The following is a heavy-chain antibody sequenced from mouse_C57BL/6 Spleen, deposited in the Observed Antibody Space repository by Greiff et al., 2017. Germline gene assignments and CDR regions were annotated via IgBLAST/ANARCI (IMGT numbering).Heavy chain of an antibody. CDR3: ARPSTGRYFDV. Sequence: QVQLQQPGAELVMPGASVKLSCKASGYTFTSYWMHWVKQRPGQGLEWIGEIDPSDSYTNYNQKFKGKSTLTVDKSSSTAYMQLSSLPSEDSAVYYGARPSTGRYFDVWGTGTTVTVSS. V-gene: IGHV1-69*01. D-gene: IGHD4-1*02. CDR1: GYTFTSYW. CDR2: IDPSDSYT. J-gene: IGHJ1*03.